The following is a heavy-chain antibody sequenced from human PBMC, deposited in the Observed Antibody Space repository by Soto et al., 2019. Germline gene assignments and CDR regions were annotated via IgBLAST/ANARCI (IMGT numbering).Heavy chain of an antibody. Sequence: QVRLVQSGAEVKTPGASVKVSCRASGYTFIDHYIHWVRQAPGHGLEWMGWINPNSGDTNYIQKMHNWVTMTRDTTINTDYLELSSLKLDDRAVYYCAREPDSTTTTGGISSGHCWFDPWGQGTLVTVSS. CDR3: AREPDSTTTTGGISSGHCWFDP. J-gene: IGHJ5*02. CDR1: GYTFIDHY. D-gene: IGHD3-22*01. CDR2: INPNSGDT. V-gene: IGHV1-2*04.